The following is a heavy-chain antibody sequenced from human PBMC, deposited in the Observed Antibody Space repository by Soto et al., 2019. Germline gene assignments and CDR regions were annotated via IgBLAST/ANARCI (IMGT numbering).Heavy chain of an antibody. J-gene: IGHJ4*02. CDR1: CGSIASRDYF. D-gene: IGHD2-8*01. V-gene: IGHV4-39*01. CDR2: VYYAGNT. Sequence: PXESLSLPRSVSCGSIASRDYFWGWIRQPPGKVLEWIVSVYYAGNTYYNPSLKTRVTVSVDTSKSQFSLRLTSVTAADTAVYFCARLFFKMGVERPRLSYFDAWGPGTPVTVSS. CDR3: ARLFFKMGVERPRLSYFDA.